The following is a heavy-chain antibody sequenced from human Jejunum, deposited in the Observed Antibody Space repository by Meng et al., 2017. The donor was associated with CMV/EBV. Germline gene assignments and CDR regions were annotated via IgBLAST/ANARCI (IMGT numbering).Heavy chain of an antibody. CDR2: FYSSDTN. V-gene: IGHV4-4*07. Sequence: QVELQESGPEQAEPSETLSLNCTVYGFTVYNMHWSWMRHCERQGLEWFGRFYSSDTNYYHPFHDRLVTTSLETSNNQFLLHLRSVTAAATVKYYWARGPGASTREGFDYWGLGTLVTVSS. D-gene: IGHD1-26*01. CDR1: GFTVYNMH. CDR3: ARGPGASTREGFDY. J-gene: IGHJ4*02.